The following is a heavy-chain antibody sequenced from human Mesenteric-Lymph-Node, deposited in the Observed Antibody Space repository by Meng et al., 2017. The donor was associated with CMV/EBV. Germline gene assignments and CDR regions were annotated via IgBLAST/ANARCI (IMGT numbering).Heavy chain of an antibody. CDR3: ARVAVAARRLGWFDP. CDR2: MYESGTS. J-gene: IGHJ5*02. CDR1: GYSIRSGYY. D-gene: IGHD6-6*01. V-gene: IGHV4-38-2*02. Sequence: SETLSLTCTVSGYSIRSGYYWGWIRQPPGKGLEWIGIMYESGTSYYNPSLRSRVTISVDTSKNEFSLKLNSVTAADTAVYYCARVAVAARRLGWFDPWGQGTLVTVSS.